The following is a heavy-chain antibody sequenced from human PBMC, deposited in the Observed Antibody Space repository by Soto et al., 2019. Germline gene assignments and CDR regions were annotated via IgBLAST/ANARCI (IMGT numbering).Heavy chain of an antibody. J-gene: IGHJ3*02. D-gene: IGHD4-17*01. Sequence: GGSLRLSCAASGFTFSSYGMHWVRQAPGKGLAWVAVISYDGSNKYYADSVKGRFTISRDNSKNTLYLKINSLRAEDRDGYYCAKDLSKHDYGDYVGIDAFDIWGQGTMVTVSS. CDR2: ISYDGSNK. CDR3: AKDLSKHDYGDYVGIDAFDI. CDR1: GFTFSSYG. V-gene: IGHV3-30*18.